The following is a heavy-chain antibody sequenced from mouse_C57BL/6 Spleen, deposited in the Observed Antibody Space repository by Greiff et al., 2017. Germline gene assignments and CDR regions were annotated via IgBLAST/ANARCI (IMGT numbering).Heavy chain of an antibody. CDR2: IDPATGGT. CDR3: TTVYFDY. J-gene: IGHJ2*01. CDR1: GYTFTDYE. V-gene: IGHV1-15*01. Sequence: VQLQQSGAELVRPGASVTLSCKASGYTFTDYEMHWVKPTPVHVLEWIGAIDPATGGTAYHQKFKGKAILTADKYSSTAYMELRSLTSDDSAVYYCTTVYFDYWGQGTTLTVSS.